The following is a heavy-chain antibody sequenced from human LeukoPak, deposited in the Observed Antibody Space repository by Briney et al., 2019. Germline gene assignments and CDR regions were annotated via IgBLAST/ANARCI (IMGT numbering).Heavy chain of an antibody. CDR1: GFTFTNYW. Sequence: GGSLRLSCTASGFTFTNYWMLWVRQAPGEGLESVSRINTDGTVTTYADSVKGRFTVSRDNADNTMFLQMNSVRDEDTAVYYCATKQWLAPPPDSWGQGTPVTVSS. CDR2: INTDGTVT. J-gene: IGHJ4*02. CDR3: ATKQWLAPPPDS. D-gene: IGHD6-19*01. V-gene: IGHV3-74*01.